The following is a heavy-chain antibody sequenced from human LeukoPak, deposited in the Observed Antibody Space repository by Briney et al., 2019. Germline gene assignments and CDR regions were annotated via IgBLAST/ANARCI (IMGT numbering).Heavy chain of an antibody. Sequence: TGGSLRLSCAASGFTFSSYGMHWVRQAPGKRLEGVAFIRYDGSNKYYADSVKGRFTISRDNSKNTLYLQMNSLRAEDTAVYYCAKDCAGFGGAPYYFDYWGQGTLVTVPS. CDR2: IRYDGSNK. J-gene: IGHJ4*02. CDR3: AKDCAGFGGAPYYFDY. V-gene: IGHV3-30*02. D-gene: IGHD3-10*01. CDR1: GFTFSSYG.